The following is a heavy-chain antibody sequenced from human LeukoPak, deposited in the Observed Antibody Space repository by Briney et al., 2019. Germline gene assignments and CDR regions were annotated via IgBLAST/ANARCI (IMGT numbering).Heavy chain of an antibody. CDR2: ISGSGGST. CDR1: GFTFSSYA. V-gene: IGHV3-23*01. J-gene: IGHJ4*02. Sequence: PGGSLRLSCAASGFTFSSYAMSWVRQAPGKGLEWVSAISGSGGSTYYADSVKGRFTISRDNSKNTLYLQMNSLRAEDTAVYYCAKDLDAQGDYGDYTPSDYWGQGTLVTVSS. D-gene: IGHD4-17*01. CDR3: AKDLDAQGDYGDYTPSDY.